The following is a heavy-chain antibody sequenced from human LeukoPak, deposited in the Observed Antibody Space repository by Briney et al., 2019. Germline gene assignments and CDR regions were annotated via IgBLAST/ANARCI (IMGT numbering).Heavy chain of an antibody. J-gene: IGHJ3*02. CDR2: IYPSDSDT. D-gene: IGHD3-10*01. V-gene: IGHV5-51*01. CDR3: ARAPPGAYYGSGSYAFDI. CDR1: GYSFTSYW. Sequence: GESLKISCKGSGYSFTSYWIGWVRQMPGKGLEWMGIIYPSDSDTRYSPSFQGQVTISADKSISTAYLQWSSLKASDTAMYYCARAPPGAYYGSGSYAFDIWGQGTMVTVSS.